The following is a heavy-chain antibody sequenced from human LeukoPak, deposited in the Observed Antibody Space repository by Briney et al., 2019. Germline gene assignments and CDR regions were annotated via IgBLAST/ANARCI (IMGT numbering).Heavy chain of an antibody. CDR3: ARVSIAAAGGSFDY. CDR2: ISYDGSNK. D-gene: IGHD6-13*01. CDR1: GFTFSSYA. Sequence: GGPLRLSCAASGFTFSSYAMHWVRQAPGKGLEWVAVISYDGSNKYYADSVKGRFTISRDNSKNTLYLQMNSLRAEDTAVYYCARVSIAAAGGSFDYWGQGTLVTVSS. J-gene: IGHJ4*02. V-gene: IGHV3-30-3*01.